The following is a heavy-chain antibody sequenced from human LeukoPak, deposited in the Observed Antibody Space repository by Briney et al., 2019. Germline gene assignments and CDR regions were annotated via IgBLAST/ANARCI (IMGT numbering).Heavy chain of an antibody. CDR3: ARRYSNSYFDY. CDR2: VYQSGIT. Sequence: NPSETLSLTCAVSGYSISSGYYWGWIRQPPGKGLEWIGNVYQSGITYYNASLKSRVTISVDTSKNQFSLKLNSVTAADTVVYYCARRYSNSYFDYWGQGTLVTVSS. V-gene: IGHV4-38-2*01. J-gene: IGHJ4*02. D-gene: IGHD4-11*01. CDR1: GYSISSGYY.